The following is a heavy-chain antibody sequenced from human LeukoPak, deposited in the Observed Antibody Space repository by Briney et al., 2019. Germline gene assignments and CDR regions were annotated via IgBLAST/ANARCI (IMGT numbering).Heavy chain of an antibody. Sequence: SGGSLRLSCAGSGFTFSSYEMNWVRQAPGKGLEWVSYISSSGRAIYYADSAKGRFTVSRDNAKNSLYLQMNSLRAEDTAVYYCARYPRWAHFDYWGQGTLVTVSS. J-gene: IGHJ4*02. CDR1: GFTFSSYE. CDR2: ISSSGRAI. CDR3: ARYPRWAHFDY. V-gene: IGHV3-48*03. D-gene: IGHD4-23*01.